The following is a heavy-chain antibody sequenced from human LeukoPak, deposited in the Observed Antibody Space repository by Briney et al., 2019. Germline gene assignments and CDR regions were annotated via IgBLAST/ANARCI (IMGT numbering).Heavy chain of an antibody. CDR2: INWSGGST. J-gene: IGHJ4*02. Sequence: GGSLRLSCTASGFVFDEHGISWGRQVAGEGLGWVSGINWSGGSTGYADPLRGRFTTSRDNAKNSLYLQMDSLRAEDTALYYCARAPITSPFYFDYWGQGTLVTVSS. D-gene: IGHD2-2*01. CDR1: GFVFDEHG. CDR3: ARAPITSPFYFDY. V-gene: IGHV3-20*04.